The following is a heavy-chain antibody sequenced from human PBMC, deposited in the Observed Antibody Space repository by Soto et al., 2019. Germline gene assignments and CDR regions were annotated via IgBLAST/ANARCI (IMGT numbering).Heavy chain of an antibody. J-gene: IGHJ6*02. CDR3: ARLGYYDFWSGNYYYYGMDV. CDR2: IYYSGST. Sequence: SETLSLTCTVSGGSISSSSYYWGWIRQPPGKGLEWIGSIYYSGSTYYNPSLKSRVTISVDTSKNQFSLKLSSVTAADTAVYYCARLGYYDFWSGNYYYYGMDVWGQGTTVTVS. CDR1: GGSISSSSYY. D-gene: IGHD3-3*01. V-gene: IGHV4-39*01.